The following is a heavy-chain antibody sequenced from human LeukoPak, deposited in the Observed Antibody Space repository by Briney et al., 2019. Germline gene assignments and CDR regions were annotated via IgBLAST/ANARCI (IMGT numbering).Heavy chain of an antibody. V-gene: IGHV1-8*01. Sequence: ASVKVSCKASGYTVTSCDINWVRHATGQGLEWMGLMNPNSGNTGYGQSLQGRITMTRDISIGTAYMELSNLTSEDTAIYYCTRGSSGRRDNWGQGTLVTVSA. J-gene: IGHJ4*02. CDR2: MNPNSGNT. D-gene: IGHD6-19*01. CDR3: TRGSSGRRDN. CDR1: GYTVTSCD.